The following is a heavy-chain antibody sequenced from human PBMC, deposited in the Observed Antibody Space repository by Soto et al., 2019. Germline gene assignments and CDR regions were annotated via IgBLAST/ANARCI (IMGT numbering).Heavy chain of an antibody. CDR3: AKGPGITNWFDP. D-gene: IGHD1-20*01. Sequence: GGPLRLCCPASEVTFSSYAMSWVRPAPGKGLEWVSAISGSGASTYYADSVKGRFTFSRDNSKNTLYLQMNSLRAEDTAVYYCAKGPGITNWFDPWGQGNLVTVSS. V-gene: IGHV3-23*01. J-gene: IGHJ5*02. CDR2: ISGSGAST. CDR1: EVTFSSYA.